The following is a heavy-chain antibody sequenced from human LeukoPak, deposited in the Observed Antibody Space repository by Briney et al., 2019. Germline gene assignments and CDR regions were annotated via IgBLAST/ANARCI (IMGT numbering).Heavy chain of an antibody. Sequence: SETLSLTCAVYGGSFSGYYWSWTRQPPGKGLEWIGEINHSGSTNYNPSLKSRVTISVDTSKNQFSLKLSSVTAADTAVYYCARAAGGSLDWGQGTLVTVSS. CDR2: INHSGST. V-gene: IGHV4-34*01. CDR3: ARAAGGSLD. J-gene: IGHJ4*02. D-gene: IGHD1-26*01. CDR1: GGSFSGYY.